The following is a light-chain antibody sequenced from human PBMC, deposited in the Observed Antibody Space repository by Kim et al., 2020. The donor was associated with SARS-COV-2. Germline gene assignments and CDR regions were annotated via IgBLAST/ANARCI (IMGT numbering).Light chain of an antibody. Sequence: VSPGERATLSCRASQSVSVNLAWYQQKPGQAPRLLIYTTSTRATGIPVRFSGSGSGTEFTLTISSLQSEDFAVYYCQQYNTWPRTFGQGTKVEIK. CDR3: QQYNTWPRT. CDR2: TTS. J-gene: IGKJ1*01. CDR1: QSVSVN. V-gene: IGKV3-15*01.